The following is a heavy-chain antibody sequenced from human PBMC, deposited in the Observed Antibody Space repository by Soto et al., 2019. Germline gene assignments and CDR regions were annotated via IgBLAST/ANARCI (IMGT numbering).Heavy chain of an antibody. Sequence: GSLRLSCAASGFTFSSYAMSWVRQAPGKGLEWVSAISGSGGSTYYADSVKGRFTISRDNSKNTLYLQMNSLRAEDTAVYYCAKDPIAAAGRKPWFDPWGQGTLVTVSS. CDR2: ISGSGGST. D-gene: IGHD6-13*01. J-gene: IGHJ5*02. V-gene: IGHV3-23*01. CDR1: GFTFSSYA. CDR3: AKDPIAAAGRKPWFDP.